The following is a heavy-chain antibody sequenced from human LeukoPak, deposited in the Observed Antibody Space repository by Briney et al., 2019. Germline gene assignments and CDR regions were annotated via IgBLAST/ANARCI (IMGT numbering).Heavy chain of an antibody. J-gene: IGHJ4*02. V-gene: IGHV3-7*01. Sequence: GGSLRLSCAASGFTFRSYFMSWVRQAPGKGLEWVATINQDGSEKYSVDSVKGRFTISRDNAKNSLYLQMNSLRAEDTAVYYCASDMTQYYDFWSGYYFWGQGTLVTVSS. CDR1: GFTFRSYF. CDR3: ASDMTQYYDFWSGYYF. D-gene: IGHD3-3*01. CDR2: INQDGSEK.